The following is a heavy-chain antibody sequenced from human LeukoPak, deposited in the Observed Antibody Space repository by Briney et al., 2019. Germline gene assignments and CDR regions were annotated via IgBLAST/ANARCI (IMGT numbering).Heavy chain of an antibody. Sequence: GRSLRLSCAASRFTFSSYAMHWVRQAPGKGLEWVAVISYGGNNYYYAYSVKGRFTISRDNSKNTLYLQMNSPRAEDTAVYYCARDATRGYSYRFPFDYWGQGTLVTVSS. CDR1: RFTFSSYA. D-gene: IGHD5-18*01. V-gene: IGHV3-30-3*01. CDR2: ISYGGNNY. CDR3: ARDATRGYSYRFPFDY. J-gene: IGHJ4*02.